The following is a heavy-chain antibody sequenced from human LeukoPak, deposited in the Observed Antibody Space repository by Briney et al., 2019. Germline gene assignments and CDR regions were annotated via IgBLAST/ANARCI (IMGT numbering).Heavy chain of an antibody. J-gene: IGHJ4*02. Sequence: ASVKVSCKASGYTFTSYYMHWVRQAPGQGLEWMGIINPSGGSTSYAQKFQGRVTMTRDTSTSTVYMELSSLRSEDTAVYYCASTSSYYDSSGLQGLDYWGQGTLVTVSS. V-gene: IGHV1-46*01. CDR2: INPSGGST. CDR1: GYTFTSYY. CDR3: ASTSSYYDSSGLQGLDY. D-gene: IGHD3-22*01.